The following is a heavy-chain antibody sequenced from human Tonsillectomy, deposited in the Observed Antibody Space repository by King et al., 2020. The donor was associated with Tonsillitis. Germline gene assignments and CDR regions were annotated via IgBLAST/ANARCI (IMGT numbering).Heavy chain of an antibody. J-gene: IGHJ6*02. CDR2: ISFCSGNI. CDR1: GFTFSSYN. V-gene: IGHV3-48*01. Sequence: VQLVESGGGLVQPGGSLRLSCAASGFTFSSYNMNWVRQAPGKGREWVSYISFCSGNIYYADSVKGRFTISSDNAKNSLYLQMNSLRAEDTAVYYCARDQRPNGMDVWGQGTTVTVSS. CDR3: ARDQRPNGMDV.